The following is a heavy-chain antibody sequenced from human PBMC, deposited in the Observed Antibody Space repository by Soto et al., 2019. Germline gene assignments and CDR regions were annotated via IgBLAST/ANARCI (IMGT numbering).Heavy chain of an antibody. D-gene: IGHD1-20*01. CDR1: GFTFSVYY. V-gene: IGHV3-11*01. J-gene: IGHJ6*02. Sequence: QVQLVESGGGLVKPGGSLRLSCAASGFTFSVYYMNWIRQAPGKGLEWVSYISRSGSTIYYADSVKGRFTISRDNAKNSLYLQMNSLRAEDTAVYYCARARLTVPSKYDLDVWGQGTTVTVSS. CDR3: ARARLTVPSKYDLDV. CDR2: ISRSGSTI.